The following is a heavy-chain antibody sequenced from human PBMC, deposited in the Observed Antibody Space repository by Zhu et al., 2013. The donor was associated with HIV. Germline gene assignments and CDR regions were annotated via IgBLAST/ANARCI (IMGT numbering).Heavy chain of an antibody. V-gene: IGHV1-46*02. D-gene: IGHD3-10*01. CDR2: IDSSSGTT. J-gene: IGHJ4*02. Sequence: QVQLVQSAAEVKRPGASVTISCKASGYIFNTYSIHWTRQAPGQGPEWMGMIDSSSGTTNVAQKFQGRVTMTRDASTSTVHMKVSSLRSDDTAIYFCASEGXPQQLLRGXQFYFDKWGQGTLVIVTS. CDR1: GYIFNTYS. CDR3: ASEGXPQQLLRGXQFYFDK.